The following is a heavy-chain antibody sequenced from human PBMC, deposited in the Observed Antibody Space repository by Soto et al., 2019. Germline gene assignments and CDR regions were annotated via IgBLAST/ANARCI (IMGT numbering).Heavy chain of an antibody. CDR1: GYSFTSYW. Sequence: PGESLKISCKGSGYSFTSYWIGWVRQMPGKGLEWMGIIYPGDSDTRYSPSFQGQVTISADKSISTAYLQWSSLKASDTAMYYCARQPEDLPKWLRGSGWFDPWGQGTLVTVSS. CDR2: IYPGDSDT. V-gene: IGHV5-51*01. J-gene: IGHJ5*02. CDR3: ARQPEDLPKWLRGSGWFDP. D-gene: IGHD5-12*01.